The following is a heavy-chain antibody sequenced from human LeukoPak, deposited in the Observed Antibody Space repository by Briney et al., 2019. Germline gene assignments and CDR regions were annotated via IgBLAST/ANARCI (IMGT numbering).Heavy chain of an antibody. CDR3: ATTSLWFGDNWFDP. CDR1: GYTFTSYG. Sequence: GASVKVSCKASGYTFTSYGISWVRQAPGQGLEWMGWINPNSGGTNYAQKFQGRVTMTEDTSTDTAYMELSSLRSEDTAVYYCATTSLWFGDNWFDPWGQGTLVTVSS. D-gene: IGHD3-10*01. CDR2: INPNSGGT. J-gene: IGHJ5*02. V-gene: IGHV1-18*01.